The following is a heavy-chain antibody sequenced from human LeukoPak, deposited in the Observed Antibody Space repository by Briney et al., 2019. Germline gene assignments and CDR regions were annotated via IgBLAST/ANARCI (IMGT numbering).Heavy chain of an antibody. V-gene: IGHV1-2*02. CDR1: GYTFTDYY. CDR3: AREEYNWNSGLYYYYMDV. CDR2: INPNTGGT. D-gene: IGHD1-7*01. Sequence: ASVKVSCKASGYTFTDYYIHWVRQAPSQGLEWMGWINPNTGGTNYPQEFQGRVTMTRDTSVRTAYMELSRLRSDDTAVYYCAREEYNWNSGLYYYYMDVWGKGTTVTVSS. J-gene: IGHJ6*03.